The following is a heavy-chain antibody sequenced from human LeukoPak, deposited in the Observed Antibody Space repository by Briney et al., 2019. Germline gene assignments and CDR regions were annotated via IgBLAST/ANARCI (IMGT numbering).Heavy chain of an antibody. Sequence: GASVKVSCKVSGYTLTELSMHWVRQAPGKGLEWMGGFDPEDGETIYAQKVQGRVTMTTDTSTNTAYMELRSLRSDDTAVYYCAREIPYYFDYWGQGTLVTVSS. D-gene: IGHD2-2*02. V-gene: IGHV1-24*01. CDR3: AREIPYYFDY. J-gene: IGHJ4*02. CDR2: FDPEDGET. CDR1: GYTLTELS.